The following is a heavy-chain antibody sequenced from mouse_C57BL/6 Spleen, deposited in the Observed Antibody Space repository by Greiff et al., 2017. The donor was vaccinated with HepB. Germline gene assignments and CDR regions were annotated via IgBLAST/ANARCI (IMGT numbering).Heavy chain of an antibody. CDR3: AGKDSTGFFDY. D-gene: IGHD4-1*02. Sequence: QVQLQQPGAELVKPGASVKLSCKASGYTFTSYWMHWVKQRPGQGLEWIGMIHPNSGSTNYNEKFKSKATLTVDKSSSTAYMQLSSLTSEDSAVYYCAGKDSTGFFDYWGQGTTLTVSS. CDR2: IHPNSGST. J-gene: IGHJ2*01. V-gene: IGHV1-64*01. CDR1: GYTFTSYW.